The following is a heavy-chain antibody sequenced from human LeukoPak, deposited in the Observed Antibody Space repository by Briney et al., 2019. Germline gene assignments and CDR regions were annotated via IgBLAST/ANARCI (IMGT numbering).Heavy chain of an antibody. CDR1: GGSISSSSYY. V-gene: IGHV4-39*02. Sequence: SETLSLTCTVSGGSISSSSYYWGWIRQPPGKGLEWIGSIYYSGSTYYNPSLKSRVTISVDTSKNQFSLKLSSVTAADTAVYYCARDRRTWNDDGFDYWGQGTLVTVSS. CDR3: ARDRRTWNDDGFDY. CDR2: IYYSGST. D-gene: IGHD1-1*01. J-gene: IGHJ4*02.